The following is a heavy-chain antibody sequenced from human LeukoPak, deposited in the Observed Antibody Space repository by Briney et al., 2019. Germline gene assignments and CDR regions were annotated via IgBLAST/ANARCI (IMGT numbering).Heavy chain of an antibody. D-gene: IGHD2-2*01. CDR1: GFTFSSYA. Sequence: GGSLRLSCAASGFTFSSYAMSWVRQAPGKGLEWVSVIYSGGSTYYADSVKGRFTISRDNSKNTLYLQMNSLRAEDTAVYYCAKDRRGYCSSTSCESFDYWGQGTLVTVSS. CDR2: IYSGGST. J-gene: IGHJ4*02. CDR3: AKDRRGYCSSTSCESFDY. V-gene: IGHV3-23*03.